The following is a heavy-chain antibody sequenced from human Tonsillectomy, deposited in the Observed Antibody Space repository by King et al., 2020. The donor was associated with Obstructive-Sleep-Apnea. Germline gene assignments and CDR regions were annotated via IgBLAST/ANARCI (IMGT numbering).Heavy chain of an antibody. CDR2: ISSSSSTI. D-gene: IGHD1-1*01. Sequence: VQLVESGGGLVQPGGSLRLSCAASGFTFSSYSMNWVRQAPGKGLEWVSYISSSSSTIYYADSVKGRFTISRANAKNSLYLQMNSLRAEDTAVYYWASPRRLGYWGQGTLVTVSS. CDR1: GFTFSSYS. CDR3: ASPRRLGY. J-gene: IGHJ4*02. V-gene: IGHV3-48*04.